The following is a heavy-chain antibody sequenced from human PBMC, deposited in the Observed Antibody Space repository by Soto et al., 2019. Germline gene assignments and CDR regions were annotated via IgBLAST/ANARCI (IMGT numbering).Heavy chain of an antibody. V-gene: IGHV1-46*01. D-gene: IGHD3-3*01. CDR2: INPSGGST. Sequence: QVQLVQSGAEVKKPGASVKVSCKASGYTFTSYYMHWVRQAPGLGLEWMGIINPSGGSTSYAQKFLGGVSMTRDTSTSSVYMELISLRSEDTAVYYCARDWLLYPYYFDFWGQGTLVTVSS. CDR1: GYTFTSYY. CDR3: ARDWLLYPYYFDF. J-gene: IGHJ4*02.